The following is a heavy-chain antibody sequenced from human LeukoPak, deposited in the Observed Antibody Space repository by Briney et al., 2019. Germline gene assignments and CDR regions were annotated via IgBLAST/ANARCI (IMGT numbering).Heavy chain of an antibody. V-gene: IGHV3-9*01. J-gene: IGHJ4*02. CDR3: AREGRWLQLSLDY. Sequence: GGSLRLSCAASGFTFDDYAMHWVRQGPGKGLEWVSGISWNSAMIAYADSVKGRFTISRDNSKNTLYLQMNSLRAEDTAVYYCAREGRWLQLSLDYWGQGTLVTVSS. D-gene: IGHD5-24*01. CDR2: ISWNSAMI. CDR1: GFTFDDYA.